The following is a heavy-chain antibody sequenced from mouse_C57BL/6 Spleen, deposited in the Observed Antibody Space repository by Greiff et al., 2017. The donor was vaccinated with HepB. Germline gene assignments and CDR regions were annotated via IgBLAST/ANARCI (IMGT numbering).Heavy chain of an antibody. D-gene: IGHD1-1*01. CDR1: GFTFSSYA. CDR3: ARGAFITTVPFAY. CDR2: ISDGGSYT. V-gene: IGHV5-4*01. J-gene: IGHJ3*01. Sequence: EVQRVESGGGLVKPGGSLKLSCAASGFTFSSYAMSWVRQTPEKRLEWVATISDGGSYTYYPDNVKGRFTISRDNAKNNLYLQMSHLKSEDTAMYYCARGAFITTVPFAYWGQGTLVTVSA.